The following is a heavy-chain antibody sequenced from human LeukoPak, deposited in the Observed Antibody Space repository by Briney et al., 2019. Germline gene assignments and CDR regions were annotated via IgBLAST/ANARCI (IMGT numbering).Heavy chain of an antibody. CDR1: GFTFDAYA. V-gene: IGHV3-43D*04. Sequence: GGSLRLSCAASGFTFDAYAMHWVRQAPGKGLEWVSLISWDGGSTYYADSVKGRFTISRDNSKNSRCMQMNTLRAEETALYYCAKDRRPYYDFWSGYSQIDYWGQGTLVTVSS. CDR2: ISWDGGST. J-gene: IGHJ4*02. D-gene: IGHD3-3*01. CDR3: AKDRRPYYDFWSGYSQIDY.